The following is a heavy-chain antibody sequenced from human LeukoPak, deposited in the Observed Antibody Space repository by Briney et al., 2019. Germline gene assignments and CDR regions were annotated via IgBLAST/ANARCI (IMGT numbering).Heavy chain of an antibody. CDR3: TRAPFRDYYGSGTYFDY. J-gene: IGHJ4*02. Sequence: PGGSLRLSCAASGFIFSNYYMPWVRQAPGKGLEWVSSISSTSSSTHYAGTVKGRFTVSRDNAKSSVYLQMNSLRVDDMAVYYCTRAPFRDYYGSGTYFDYWGQGSLIIVSS. CDR2: ISSTSSST. CDR1: GFIFSNYY. D-gene: IGHD3-10*01. V-gene: IGHV3-21*06.